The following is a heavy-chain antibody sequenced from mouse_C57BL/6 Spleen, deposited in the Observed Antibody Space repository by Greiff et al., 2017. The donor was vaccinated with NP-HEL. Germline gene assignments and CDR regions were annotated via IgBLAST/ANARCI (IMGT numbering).Heavy chain of an antibody. V-gene: IGHV1-82*01. J-gene: IGHJ4*01. CDR2: IYPGDGDT. CDR3: ARWGLRRPHYYAMDY. CDR1: GYAFSSSW. Sequence: QVQLQQSGPELVKPGASVKISCKASGYAFSSSWMNWVKQRPGKGLEWIGRIYPGDGDTNYNGKFKGKATLTADKSSSTAYMQLSSLTSEDSAVYFCARWGLRRPHYYAMDYWGQGTSVTVSS. D-gene: IGHD2-4*01.